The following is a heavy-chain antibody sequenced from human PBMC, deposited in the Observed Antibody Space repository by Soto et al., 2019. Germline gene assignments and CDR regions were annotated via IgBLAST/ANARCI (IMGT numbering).Heavy chain of an antibody. CDR1: GFTFSFYE. Sequence: PGGSLRLSCAASGFTFSFYEMNWVRQAPGKGLEWVSCITTSGATIYYADSVKGRFTISRDNAKNSLYLHMNSLRAEDTAIYYCARGGGGNGLGVASWGQGTLVTVSS. CDR3: ARGGGGNGLGVAS. CDR2: ITTSGATI. J-gene: IGHJ4*02. D-gene: IGHD2-15*01. V-gene: IGHV3-48*03.